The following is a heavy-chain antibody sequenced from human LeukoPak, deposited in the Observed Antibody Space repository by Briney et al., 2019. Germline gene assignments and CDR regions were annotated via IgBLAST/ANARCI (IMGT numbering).Heavy chain of an antibody. V-gene: IGHV3-33*01. J-gene: IGHJ3*02. D-gene: IGHD2-21*02. CDR1: GFTFSSYG. CDR2: IWYDGSNK. Sequence: GGSLRLSCAASGFTFSSYGMHWVRQAPGKGLEWVAVIWYDGSNKYYADSVKGRFTISRDNSKNTLYLQMNSLRAEDTAVYYCARARPGDGAFDIWGQGTMVTVSS. CDR3: ARARPGDGAFDI.